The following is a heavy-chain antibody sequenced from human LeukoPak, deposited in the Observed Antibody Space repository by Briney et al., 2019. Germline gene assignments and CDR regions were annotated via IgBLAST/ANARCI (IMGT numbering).Heavy chain of an antibody. CDR2: IYHSGST. Sequence: SETLSLTCTVSGYSISSGYYWTWIRQPPGKGLEWIGGIYHSGSTYYNPSLKSRVTISVDTSKNQFSLKVNSVTAADTAVYYCARGGWSMDYWGQGTLVTVSS. CDR1: GYSISSGYY. D-gene: IGHD6-19*01. J-gene: IGHJ4*02. V-gene: IGHV4-38-2*02. CDR3: ARGGWSMDY.